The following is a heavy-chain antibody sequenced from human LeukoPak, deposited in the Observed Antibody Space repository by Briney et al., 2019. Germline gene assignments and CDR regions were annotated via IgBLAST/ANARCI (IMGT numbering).Heavy chain of an antibody. CDR2: ISSSSSYI. CDR3: ARGTHNYYDSSCYTHFDY. CDR1: GFTFGSFG. D-gene: IGHD3-22*01. V-gene: IGHV3-21*01. J-gene: IGHJ4*02. Sequence: GGSLRLSCAASGFTFGSFGMNWVRQAPGKGLEWVSSISSSSSYIFYADSVKGRFTISRDNAKNSLYLQINSLRAEDTAVYYCARGTHNYYDSSCYTHFDYWGQGTLVTVSS.